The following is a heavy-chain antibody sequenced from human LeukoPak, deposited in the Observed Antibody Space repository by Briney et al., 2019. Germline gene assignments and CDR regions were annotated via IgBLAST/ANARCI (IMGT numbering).Heavy chain of an antibody. CDR1: GFTFSSYG. D-gene: IGHD2-21*02. CDR3: ARDGRAYCGGDCYPPDY. Sequence: GGSLRLSCAASGFTFSSYGMHWVRQAPGKGLEWVAVIWYDGSNKYYADSVKGRFTISRDNSKNTLYLQMNSLGAEDTAVYYCARDGRAYCGGDCYPPDYWGQGTLVTVSS. CDR2: IWYDGSNK. J-gene: IGHJ4*02. V-gene: IGHV3-33*01.